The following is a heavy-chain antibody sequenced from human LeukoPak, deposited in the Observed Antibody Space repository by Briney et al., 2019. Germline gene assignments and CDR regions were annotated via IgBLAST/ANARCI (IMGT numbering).Heavy chain of an antibody. CDR1: GGSISGYY. V-gene: IGHV4-59*01. D-gene: IGHD6-19*01. J-gene: IGHJ4*02. CDR2: IYYSGST. Sequence: PSETLSLTCTVSGGSISGYYWSWIRQPPGKGLEYIGYIYYSGSTKNNPSLKSPVTISVDTSKNQFSLKLSSVTAADTAVYYCARVGVKGVGWKLDYWGQGTLVTVSA. CDR3: ARVGVKGVGWKLDY.